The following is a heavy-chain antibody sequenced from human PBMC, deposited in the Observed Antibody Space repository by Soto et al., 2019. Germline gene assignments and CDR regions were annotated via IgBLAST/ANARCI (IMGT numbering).Heavy chain of an antibody. D-gene: IGHD3-10*01. Sequence: PSETLSLTCTVSGGSISGYYWSWIRQPPGKGLEWIGYIYYSGTTSYNPSLNSRVTMSVDTSKNQFSLKVNSVTAEDTAVYYCAKSYRSGLLWFGELCAVDYWGQGTLVTVSS. CDR3: AKSYRSGLLWFGELCAVDY. CDR2: IYYSGTT. J-gene: IGHJ4*02. CDR1: GGSISGYY. V-gene: IGHV4-59*01.